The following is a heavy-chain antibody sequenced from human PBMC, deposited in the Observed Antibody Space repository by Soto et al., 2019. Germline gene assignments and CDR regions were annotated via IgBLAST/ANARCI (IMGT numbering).Heavy chain of an antibody. D-gene: IGHD1-26*01. J-gene: IGHJ5*02. CDR2: THTTGTI. Sequence: SETLSLTCTVPGGSIGGDYWSWIRQPPGKGLEWIGYTHTTGTIDYIASLKSRVTISIDTSKNQISLKLRSVTAADTAVYYCVRHAREDSPGLYSWFDPWGQGTLVTV. V-gene: IGHV4-4*09. CDR1: GGSIGGDY. CDR3: VRHAREDSPGLYSWFDP.